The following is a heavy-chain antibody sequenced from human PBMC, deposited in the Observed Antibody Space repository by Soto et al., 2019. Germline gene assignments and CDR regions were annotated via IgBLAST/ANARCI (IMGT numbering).Heavy chain of an antibody. J-gene: IGHJ4*02. CDR2: IIPIFGTA. D-gene: IGHD3-3*01. Sequence: SVKVSCKASGGTFSSYAISWVRQAPGQGLEWMGGIIPIFGTANYAQKFQGRVTITADESTSTAYMELSSLRSEDTAVYYCARDRSYYDFWSGYYYFDCWGQGTLVTGS. CDR1: GGTFSSYA. CDR3: ARDRSYYDFWSGYYYFDC. V-gene: IGHV1-69*13.